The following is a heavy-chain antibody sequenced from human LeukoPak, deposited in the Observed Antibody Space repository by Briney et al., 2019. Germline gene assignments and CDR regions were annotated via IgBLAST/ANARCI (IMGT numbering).Heavy chain of an antibody. CDR2: INHSGST. CDR1: GGSFSGYY. V-gene: IGHV4-34*01. CDR3: ARGLRYCSGGSCYPQYFQH. J-gene: IGHJ1*01. D-gene: IGHD2-15*01. Sequence: SETLSLTCAVYGGSFSGYYWSWIRQPPGKGLEWIGEINHSGSTNYNPPLKSRVTISVDTSKNQFSLKLSSVTAADTAVYYRARGLRYCSGGSCYPQYFQHWGQGTLVTVSS.